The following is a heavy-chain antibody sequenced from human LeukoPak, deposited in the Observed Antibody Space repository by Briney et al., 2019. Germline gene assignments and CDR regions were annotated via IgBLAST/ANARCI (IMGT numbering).Heavy chain of an antibody. V-gene: IGHV4-39*01. Sequence: SETLSLTCTVSGGSIGSSSHSWGWIRQPPGKGLEWTGSIYYTGRTYYNPSLKSRVTISVDTSKNQFSLKLSSVTAADTAVYYCTRGKPETVFDSWGRGTLVTVSS. CDR2: IYYTGRT. J-gene: IGHJ4*01. CDR3: TRGKPETVFDS. CDR1: GGSIGSSSHS.